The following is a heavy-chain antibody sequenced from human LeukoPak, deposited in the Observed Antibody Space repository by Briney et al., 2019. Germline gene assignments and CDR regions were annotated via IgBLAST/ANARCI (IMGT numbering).Heavy chain of an antibody. D-gene: IGHD2-2*01. CDR2: IYYSGST. Sequence: GSLRLSCAASGFIFRSYEMNWVRQPPGKGPEWIGSIYYSGSTYYNPSLKSRVTISVDTSKNQFSLKLSSVTAADTAVYYCARAYCSSTSCYFDYWGQGTLVTVSS. CDR3: ARAYCSSTSCYFDY. V-gene: IGHV4-39*07. CDR1: GFIFRSYE. J-gene: IGHJ4*02.